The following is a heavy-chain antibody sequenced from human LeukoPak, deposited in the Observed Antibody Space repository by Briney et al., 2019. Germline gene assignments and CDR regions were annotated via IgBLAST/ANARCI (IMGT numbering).Heavy chain of an antibody. CDR3: GRAATSHYYGSAIDY. J-gene: IGHJ4*02. D-gene: IGHD3-10*01. Sequence: ASVKVSSKASGFTFTSYGISWVRQAPGQGLEWMGWISAYNGNTNSAQNLQGRVTMTTDTSTSTAYMELRSLRYDDTAVFYCGRAATSHYYGSAIDYWGQGTLVTVSS. V-gene: IGHV1-18*01. CDR2: ISAYNGNT. CDR1: GFTFTSYG.